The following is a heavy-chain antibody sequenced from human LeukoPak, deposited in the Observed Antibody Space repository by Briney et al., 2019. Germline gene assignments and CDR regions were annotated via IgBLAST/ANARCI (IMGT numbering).Heavy chain of an antibody. CDR1: GGSISSYY. V-gene: IGHV4-59*12. Sequence: SETLSLTCTVSGGSISSYYWSWIRQPPGKGLEWIGYIYYSGSANYNPSLKSRVTISVDTSKNQFSLKLSSVTAADTAVYYCAIEGGADGYWDSSGYYHSHYFDYWGQGTLVTVSS. D-gene: IGHD3-22*01. CDR3: AIEGGADGYWDSSGYYHSHYFDY. J-gene: IGHJ4*02. CDR2: IYYSGSA.